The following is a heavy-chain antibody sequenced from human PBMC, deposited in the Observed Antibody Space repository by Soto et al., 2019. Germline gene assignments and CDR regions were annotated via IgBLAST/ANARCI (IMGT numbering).Heavy chain of an antibody. V-gene: IGHV1-69*13. Sequence: ASVKVSCKASGGTFSSYAISWVRQAPGQGLEWMGGIIPIFGTANYAQKFQGRVTITADESTSTAYMELSSLRSEDTAVYYCARDTPIAAAGTHYYYYGMDVWGQGTTVTVSS. D-gene: IGHD6-13*01. CDR2: IIPIFGTA. CDR1: GGTFSSYA. CDR3: ARDTPIAAAGTHYYYYGMDV. J-gene: IGHJ6*02.